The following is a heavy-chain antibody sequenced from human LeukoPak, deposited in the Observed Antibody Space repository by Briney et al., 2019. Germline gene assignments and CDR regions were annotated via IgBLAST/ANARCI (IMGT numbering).Heavy chain of an antibody. V-gene: IGHV4-59*01. CDR3: ARSPLLVVAASVFDY. D-gene: IGHD2-15*01. J-gene: IGHJ4*02. Sequence: SETLSLTCTVSGGSISSYYWSWIRQPPGKGLEWIGYVYYSGSTNYNPSLKSRVTISVDTSKNQFSLKLSSVTVADTAVCCCARSPLLVVAASVFDYWGQGTLVTVSS. CDR2: VYYSGST. CDR1: GGSISSYY.